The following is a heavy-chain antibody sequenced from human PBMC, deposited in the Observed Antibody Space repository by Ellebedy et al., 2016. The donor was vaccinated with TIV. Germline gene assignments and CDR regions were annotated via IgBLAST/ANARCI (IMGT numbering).Heavy chain of an antibody. Sequence: ESLKISCAASGFTSSTYVMSWVRQAPGKGLEWVSTISAGGGATYYADSVKGRFNISRDNSENTRYLQMNSLRAEDTAVYYCAKVGRRYYESSGDPWGQGSLVTVSS. J-gene: IGHJ5*02. CDR3: AKVGRRYYESSGDP. CDR1: GFTSSTYV. CDR2: ISAGGGAT. D-gene: IGHD3-22*01. V-gene: IGHV3-23*01.